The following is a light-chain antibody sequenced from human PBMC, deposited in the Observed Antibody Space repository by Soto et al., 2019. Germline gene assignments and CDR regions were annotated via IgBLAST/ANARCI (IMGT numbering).Light chain of an antibody. J-gene: IGLJ2*01. CDR3: QSYDSDFVV. CDR2: ENN. CDR1: SGSIANNY. Sequence: NFMLTQPHSVSESPGKTLSISCTRSSGSIANNYVQWYQQRPGSAPTTVIYENNQSLPGVPDRLSGSTSGPSNSASLTFSGLQTEDEADYYCQSYDSDFVVFGGGTKLTVL. V-gene: IGLV6-57*04.